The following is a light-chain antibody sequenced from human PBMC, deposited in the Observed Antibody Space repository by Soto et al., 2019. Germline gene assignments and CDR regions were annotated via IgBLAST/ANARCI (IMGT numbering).Light chain of an antibody. CDR3: QQYNNWPRT. J-gene: IGKJ1*01. Sequence: EIVVTQSPATLSVSPGERATLSCRASQSVSSNLAWYQQKLGQAPRLLIYGASTRATGISAKFSGSGSGTEFTLTISSLQSEDFAVYYCQQYNNWPRTFGQGTKVDIK. V-gene: IGKV3-15*01. CDR2: GAS. CDR1: QSVSSN.